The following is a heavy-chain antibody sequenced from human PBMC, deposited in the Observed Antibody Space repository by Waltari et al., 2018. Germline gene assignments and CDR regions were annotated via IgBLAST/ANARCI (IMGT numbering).Heavy chain of an antibody. J-gene: IGHJ3*02. CDR1: GGTFSSYA. CDR2: IIPIFGTA. D-gene: IGHD3-16*01. Sequence: QVQLVQSGAEVKKPGSSVKVSCKASGGTFSSYAISWVQQALGQGLEWMGVIIPIFGTANYAHKVQGRVTITTDEATSTAYMELSSLRSEDTAVYYCARVWGGAFDIWGQGTMVTVSS. V-gene: IGHV1-69*05. CDR3: ARVWGGAFDI.